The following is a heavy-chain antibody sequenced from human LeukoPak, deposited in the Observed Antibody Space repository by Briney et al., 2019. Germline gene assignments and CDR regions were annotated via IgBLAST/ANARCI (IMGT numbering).Heavy chain of an antibody. D-gene: IGHD2-15*01. V-gene: IGHV1-46*01. CDR1: GYTFTSYY. CDR3: ARVGEGCSGGSCYARFDY. Sequence: ASVKVSCKASGYTFTSYYMHWVRQAPGQGLERMGIINPSGGSTSYAQKFQGRVTMTRDTSTSTVYMELSSLRSEDTAVYYCARVGEGCSGGSCYARFDYWGQGTLVTVSS. J-gene: IGHJ4*02. CDR2: INPSGGST.